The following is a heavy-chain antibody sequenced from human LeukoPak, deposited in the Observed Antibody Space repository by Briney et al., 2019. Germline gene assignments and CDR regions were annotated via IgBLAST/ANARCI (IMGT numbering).Heavy chain of an antibody. CDR1: GDSVSSNSAA. V-gene: IGHV6-1*01. CDR3: ARARDYGDISFDY. CDR2: TYYKSKWYN. J-gene: IGHJ4*02. D-gene: IGHD4-17*01. Sequence: SQTLSLTCAISGDSVSSNSAAWNWIRQSPSRGLEWPGRTYYKSKWYNNYAVSVKSRISINPDTSKNQFSLQLNSVTPEDTAVYFCARARDYGDISFDYWGQGTLVTVSS.